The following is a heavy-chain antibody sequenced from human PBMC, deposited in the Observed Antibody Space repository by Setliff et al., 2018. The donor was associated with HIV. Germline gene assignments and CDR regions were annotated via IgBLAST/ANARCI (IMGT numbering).Heavy chain of an antibody. Sequence: SETLSLTCTVSGGSFTSRSYYWGWIRLPPGKGLEWIGSMYYRGTTYNNPSLKSRVTFSADTSKNQFSLNLNSVTATDTAVYFCARQGLTMNPGVPAPILYFFDYWGQGILVTVSS. CDR3: ARQGLTMNPGVPAPILYFFDY. J-gene: IGHJ4*02. CDR2: MYYRGTT. V-gene: IGHV4-39*01. CDR1: GGSFTSRSYY. D-gene: IGHD3-10*01.